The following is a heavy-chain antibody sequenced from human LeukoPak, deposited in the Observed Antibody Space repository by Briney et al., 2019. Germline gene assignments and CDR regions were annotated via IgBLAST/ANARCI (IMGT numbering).Heavy chain of an antibody. CDR3: AKGIYDYALDF. J-gene: IGHJ4*02. CDR1: GFTFSSHT. V-gene: IGHV3-23*02. CDR2: ISASGSKT. D-gene: IGHD4/OR15-4a*01. Sequence: GGSLTLSCADSGFTFSSHTMNWVRQAPGKGLEWVSLISASGSKTYYGGSAKGRFIISRDNSKNTLNLQMTNLRAEDTALYYCAKGIYDYALDFWGQGALVTVSS.